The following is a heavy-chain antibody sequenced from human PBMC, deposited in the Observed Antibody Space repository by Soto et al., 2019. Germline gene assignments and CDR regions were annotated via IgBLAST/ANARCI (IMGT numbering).Heavy chain of an antibody. D-gene: IGHD7-27*01. J-gene: IGHJ6*02. V-gene: IGHV1-18*04. CDR3: ARGLGTNGQDV. Sequence: QVQLLQSGAKVKKPGASVKVSCKASGYRFTTYGITWVRLAPGQGLEWLGGISTYNGNTDYAQNLQDRVTMTTETSTSTAYMEVTSLTSDDTAVYYCARGLGTNGQDVWGQGTTVTVSS. CDR2: ISTYNGNT. CDR1: GYRFTTYG.